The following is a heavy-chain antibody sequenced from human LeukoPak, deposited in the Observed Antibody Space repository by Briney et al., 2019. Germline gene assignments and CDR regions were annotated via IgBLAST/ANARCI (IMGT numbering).Heavy chain of an antibody. CDR2: IYYSGST. J-gene: IGHJ4*02. Sequence: SQTLSLTCTVSSGSISSGGYYWSWIRQPPGKGLEWIGYIYYSGSTYYNPSLKSRATISVDTSKNQFSLKLSSVTAADTAVYYCARGRGPEIDYWGQGTLVTVSS. D-gene: IGHD2-15*01. V-gene: IGHV4-30-2*01. CDR3: ARGRGPEIDY. CDR1: SGSISSGGYY.